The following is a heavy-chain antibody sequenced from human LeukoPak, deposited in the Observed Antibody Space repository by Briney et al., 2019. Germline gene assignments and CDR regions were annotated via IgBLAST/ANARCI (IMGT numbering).Heavy chain of an antibody. CDR1: GFTFSDYY. CDR2: ISSGGRTT. J-gene: IGHJ4*02. D-gene: IGHD6-13*01. V-gene: IGHV3-11*01. CDR3: ARDRGSWWPL. Sequence: GGSLRLSCAASGFTFSDYYMSWIRQAPGKGLEWVSYISSGGRTTYYLDSVKGRFTISRDNAKNSLSLQMNSLRAEDTAVYYCARDRGSWWPLWGQGTLVTVSS.